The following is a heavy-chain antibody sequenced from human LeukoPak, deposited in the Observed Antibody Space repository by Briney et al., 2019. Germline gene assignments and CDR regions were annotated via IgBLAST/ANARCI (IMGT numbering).Heavy chain of an antibody. J-gene: IGHJ4*02. CDR1: GFTFSDYF. CDR2: INSAGDNI. Sequence: PGGSLRLSCVASGFTFSDYFMSWIRQAPGKGLEWLSFINSAGDNIYYADSVKGRFTISRDNAKKTLYLEMNSLRMEDTAIYYCATSRVFDYWGQGTLVTVSS. CDR3: ATSRVFDY. V-gene: IGHV3-11*04.